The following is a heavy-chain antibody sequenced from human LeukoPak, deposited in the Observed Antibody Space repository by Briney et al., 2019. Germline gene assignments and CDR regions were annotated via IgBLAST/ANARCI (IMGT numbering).Heavy chain of an antibody. CDR3: ARVGTTHDAFDI. J-gene: IGHJ3*02. D-gene: IGHD1-7*01. V-gene: IGHV1-8*01. CDR1: GYTFTSYD. CDR2: MNPNSGNT. Sequence: ASVKVSCKASGYTFTSYDINWVRQATGQGLEWMGWMNPNSGNTGYAQKFQGRVTMTRNTSISTAYMELSSLRSEDTAAYYCARVGTTHDAFDIWGQGTMVTVSS.